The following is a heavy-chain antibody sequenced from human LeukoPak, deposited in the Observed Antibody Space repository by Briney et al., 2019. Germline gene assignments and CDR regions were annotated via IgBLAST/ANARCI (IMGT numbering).Heavy chain of an antibody. V-gene: IGHV3-74*01. CDR1: GFTFSSYW. D-gene: IGHD5-18*01. Sequence: PGGSLRLSCAASGFTFSSYWMHWVRQAPGKGLVWVSRINSDGSSISYADSVKGRFTISRDNSKNTLYLQMNSLRAEDTAVYYCARDRFSYGHYYYYMDVWGKGTTVTVSS. CDR3: ARDRFSYGHYYYYMDV. CDR2: INSDGSSI. J-gene: IGHJ6*03.